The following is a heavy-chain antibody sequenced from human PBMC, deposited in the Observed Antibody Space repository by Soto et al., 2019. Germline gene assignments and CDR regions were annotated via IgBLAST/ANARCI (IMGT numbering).Heavy chain of an antibody. CDR2: IYYSGST. Sequence: SETLSLTCTVSGGSISSYYWSWIRQPPGKGLEWIGYIYYSGSTNYNPSLKSRVTISVDTSKNQFSLKLSSVTAADTAVYYCARGDWKRVDTAIDYYYYYYMDVWGKGTTVTVSS. CDR3: ARGDWKRVDTAIDYYYYYYMDV. V-gene: IGHV4-59*01. D-gene: IGHD5-18*01. J-gene: IGHJ6*03. CDR1: GGSISSYY.